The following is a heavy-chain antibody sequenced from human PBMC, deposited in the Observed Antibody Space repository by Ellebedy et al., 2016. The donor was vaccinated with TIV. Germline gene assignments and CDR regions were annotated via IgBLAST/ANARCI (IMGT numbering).Heavy chain of an antibody. J-gene: IGHJ3*02. CDR2: ISVDGRAV. D-gene: IGHD6-19*01. V-gene: IGHV3-30*03. CDR3: VRGWYSSGHCDVFAM. Sequence: GESLKISXVGFGFTFSDSVMHWVRQDPGKGLDWVAGISVDGRAVHYPDSVKGRFTISGDNAQNTVYLQMNSLRLEDTAVYYCVRGWYSSGHCDVFAMWGQGTIVTVSS. CDR1: GFTFSDSV.